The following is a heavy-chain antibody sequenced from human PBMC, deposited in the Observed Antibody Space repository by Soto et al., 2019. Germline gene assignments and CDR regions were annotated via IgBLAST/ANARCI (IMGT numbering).Heavy chain of an antibody. V-gene: IGHV3-30-3*01. D-gene: IGHD6-13*01. CDR3: ARWVYAFDY. CDR1: GFTFSTYA. CDR2: ISYDASNK. J-gene: IGHJ4*02. Sequence: QVQLVESGGGLVQPGRSLRLSCAASGFTFSTYAMNWVRQAPGKGLEWVAAISYDASNKYYAGSVKGRFTISRDNYKNTLYLQMNSLRTEDTAMYYCARWVYAFDYWGQGTLVTVSS.